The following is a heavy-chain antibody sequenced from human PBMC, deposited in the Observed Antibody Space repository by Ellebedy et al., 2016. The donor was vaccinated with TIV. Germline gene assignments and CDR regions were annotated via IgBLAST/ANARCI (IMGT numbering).Heavy chain of an antibody. D-gene: IGHD3-16*01. CDR3: ARGPYTNWPLLGH. CDR2: INNSGGT. J-gene: IGHJ4*02. CDR1: GGSFSGYH. Sequence: MPSETLSLTCAVYGGSFSGYHWSWIRQPPGKGLEWIGEINNSGGTYYSPSLKSRVTISVDTSKNQFSLTLSSVTAADTAVYYCARGPYTNWPLLGHWGQGTLVTVSS. V-gene: IGHV4-34*01.